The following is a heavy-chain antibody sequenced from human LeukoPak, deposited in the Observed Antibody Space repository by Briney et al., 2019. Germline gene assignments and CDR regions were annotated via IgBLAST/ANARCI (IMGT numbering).Heavy chain of an antibody. V-gene: IGHV3-23*01. D-gene: IGHD2-15*01. CDR1: GFTFSSYA. Sequence: GGSLRLSCAASGFTFSSYAMSWVRQAPGKGLEWVSAISGSGGSTYYADSVKGRFTISRDNSKHTLYLQMNSLRAEDTAVYYCAKVSSKSARLGYFDYWGQGTLVTVSS. CDR2: ISGSGGST. J-gene: IGHJ4*02. CDR3: AKVSSKSARLGYFDY.